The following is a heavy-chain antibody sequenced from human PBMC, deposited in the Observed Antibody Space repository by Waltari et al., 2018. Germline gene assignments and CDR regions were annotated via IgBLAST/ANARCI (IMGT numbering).Heavy chain of an antibody. CDR2: IPALGRGT. V-gene: IGHV3-23*01. D-gene: IGHD1-26*01. Sequence: LLESGGGLVQPGGSLRLSCVASGFAFKSYARTWVRQAPGKGLEWVATIPALGRGTYYGDSVGGRCTISRDNSQNTLYLQVKSLSADDTAVYYCAKGVGASQFFDYWGRGTLVTVSS. CDR1: GFAFKSYA. J-gene: IGHJ4*02. CDR3: AKGVGASQFFDY.